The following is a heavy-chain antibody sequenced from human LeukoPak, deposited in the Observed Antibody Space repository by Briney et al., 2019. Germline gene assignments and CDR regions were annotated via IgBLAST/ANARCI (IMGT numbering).Heavy chain of an antibody. CDR3: AKDEGYNYDSSGYFAFDS. J-gene: IGHJ4*02. V-gene: IGHV3-30*18. Sequence: GGSLRLSCAASGFTFSDYGMHWVRQAPGKGLEWVAIISYDANNKYYAGSVKGRFTISRDNSKNTLYLQMNSLRPEDTAVYYCAKDEGYNYDSSGYFAFDSWGQGTLVTVSS. CDR1: GFTFSDYG. CDR2: ISYDANNK. D-gene: IGHD3-22*01.